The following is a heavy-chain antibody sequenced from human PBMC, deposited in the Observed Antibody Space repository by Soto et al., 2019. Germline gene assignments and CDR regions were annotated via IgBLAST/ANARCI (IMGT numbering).Heavy chain of an antibody. CDR3: ARGTYIVVVPAATSPGGD. D-gene: IGHD2-2*01. Sequence: QVQLVQSGAEVKKPGSSVKVSCKASGGTFSSYVISWVRQAPGQGLEWMGGIIPIFGTANYAQKFQGRVTITADESTSTAYRELSSLRAEDTAVYYCARGTYIVVVPAATSPGGDWGQGTLVTVSS. CDR2: IIPIFGTA. V-gene: IGHV1-69*01. J-gene: IGHJ4*02. CDR1: GGTFSSYV.